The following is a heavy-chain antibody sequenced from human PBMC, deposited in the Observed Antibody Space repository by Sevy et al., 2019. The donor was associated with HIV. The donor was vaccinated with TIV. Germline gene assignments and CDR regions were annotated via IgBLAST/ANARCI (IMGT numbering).Heavy chain of an antibody. CDR3: AVITIFGVLTDNWFDP. Sequence: SETLSLTCTVSGGSINSNNYYWGWIRQPPGKGLEWSGSVSYSGSTYYNPSLKSQITISVDTSKNQFSLKVRSATAADTAVYYCAVITIFGVLTDNWFDPWGQGTLVTVSS. J-gene: IGHJ5*02. V-gene: IGHV4-39*01. CDR1: GGSINSNNYY. D-gene: IGHD3-3*01. CDR2: VSYSGST.